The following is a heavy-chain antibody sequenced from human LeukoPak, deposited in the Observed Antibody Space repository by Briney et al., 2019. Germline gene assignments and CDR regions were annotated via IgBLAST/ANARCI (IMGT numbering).Heavy chain of an antibody. Sequence: GGSLRLSCAASGFTFSSYAMTWVRQAPGKGLGWVSGISGSGGSTYYADSVKGRFTISRVNSKNTLYVQMNSLRAEDTAVYYCAKSDYYDSSGYYYGSDYWGQGTLVTVSS. D-gene: IGHD3-22*01. J-gene: IGHJ4*02. V-gene: IGHV3-23*01. CDR2: ISGSGGST. CDR1: GFTFSSYA. CDR3: AKSDYYDSSGYYYGSDY.